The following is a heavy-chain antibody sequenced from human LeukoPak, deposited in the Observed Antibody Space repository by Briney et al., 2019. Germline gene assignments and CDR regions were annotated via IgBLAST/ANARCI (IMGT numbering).Heavy chain of an antibody. CDR2: INSDGSNR. Sequence: GGSLRLSCAASGFTFSSYWMHWVRQVPGKGLVWVSRINSDGSNRNYADSVKGRFFISRDNAKNTLYVQMNSLRAEDTAVYYCARGGAGYYDSRYAFDIWGQGTMVTVSS. V-gene: IGHV3-74*01. D-gene: IGHD3-22*01. J-gene: IGHJ3*02. CDR3: ARGGAGYYDSRYAFDI. CDR1: GFTFSSYW.